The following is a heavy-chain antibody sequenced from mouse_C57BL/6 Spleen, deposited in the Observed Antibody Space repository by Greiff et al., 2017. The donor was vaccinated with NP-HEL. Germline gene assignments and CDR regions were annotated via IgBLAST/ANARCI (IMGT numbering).Heavy chain of an antibody. CDR2: ISSGSSTI. CDR1: GFTFSDYG. CDR3: ARPIRGSSLFDY. Sequence: EVKLVESGGGLVKPGGSLKLSCAASGFTFSDYGMHWVRQAPEKGLEWVAYISSGSSTIYYADTVKGRFTIYRDNAKNTLFLQMTSLRSEDTAMYYCARPIRGSSLFDYWGQGTTLTVSS. J-gene: IGHJ2*01. V-gene: IGHV5-17*01. D-gene: IGHD1-1*01.